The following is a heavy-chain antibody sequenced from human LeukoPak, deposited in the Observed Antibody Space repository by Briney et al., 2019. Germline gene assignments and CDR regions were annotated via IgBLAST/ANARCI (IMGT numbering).Heavy chain of an antibody. CDR3: ARGRGDFDY. J-gene: IGHJ4*02. CDR2: IKSDESST. Sequence: GGPLRLSCAASGLRFSSYWMHWVRQAPGKGLVWVSRIKSDESSTTNADSVKGRFTISRDNAKNTLYLQMNSLRAEDTAVYYCARGRGDFDYWGQGTLVTVSS. CDR1: GLRFSSYW. V-gene: IGHV3-74*03. D-gene: IGHD3-10*01.